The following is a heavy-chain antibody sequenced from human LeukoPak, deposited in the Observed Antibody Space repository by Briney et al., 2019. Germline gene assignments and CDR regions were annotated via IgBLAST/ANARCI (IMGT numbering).Heavy chain of an antibody. CDR2: IRARAGST. V-gene: IGHV3-23*01. Sequence: PGGSLRLSCAASGFTFADYAMNWFRQAPGKGLEWVSAIRARAGSTYYGDSVKGRFAVSRDNSKNTLYLQMNSLRAEDTAVYYCAKDPHSFLSLVVVDFDQWGQGTLVIVSS. CDR1: GFTFADYA. D-gene: IGHD2-15*01. J-gene: IGHJ4*02. CDR3: AKDPHSFLSLVVVDFDQ.